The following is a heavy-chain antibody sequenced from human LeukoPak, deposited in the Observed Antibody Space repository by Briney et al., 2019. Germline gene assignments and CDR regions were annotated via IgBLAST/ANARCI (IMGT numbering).Heavy chain of an antibody. CDR1: GFTFSGSW. CDR2: IKPDGSGK. D-gene: IGHD2-2*01. V-gene: IGHV3-7*01. CDR3: ARATSWSH. J-gene: IGHJ4*02. Sequence: GGSLRLSCAASGFTFSGSWMSWIRQAPGKGLEWVANIKPDGSGKYYVDSVKGRFTISRDNAKNSLYLQMNSLRAEDTAVYYCARATSWSHWGQGTLVTVSS.